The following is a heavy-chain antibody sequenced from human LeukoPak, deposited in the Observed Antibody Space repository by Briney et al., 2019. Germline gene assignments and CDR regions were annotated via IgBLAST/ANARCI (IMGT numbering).Heavy chain of an antibody. CDR3: ARDRSSGPPNYYYYGMDV. V-gene: IGHV3-53*01. J-gene: IGHJ6*02. D-gene: IGHD6-19*01. Sequence: GGSLRLSCAASGFTVSSNYMSWVCQAPGKGLEWVSVIYAGGSTYYADSVKGRFTISRDNSKNTLYLQMNSLRAEDTAVYYCARDRSSGPPNYYYYGMDVWGQGTTVTVSS. CDR1: GFTVSSNY. CDR2: IYAGGST.